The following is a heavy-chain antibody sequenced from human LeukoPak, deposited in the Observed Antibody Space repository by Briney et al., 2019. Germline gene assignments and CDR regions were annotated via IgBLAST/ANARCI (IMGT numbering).Heavy chain of an antibody. V-gene: IGHV3-11*01. CDR2: ISSSGSTI. CDR1: GFTFSDYY. Sequence: GGSLRLSCAASGFTFSDYYMSWIRHAPEQGRERVSYISSSGSTIYYADSVKGRFTISRDNAKNSLYLQMNSLRAEDTAVYYCARVRERRYFDYWGQGTLVTVSS. J-gene: IGHJ4*02. CDR3: ARVRERRYFDY. D-gene: IGHD1-1*01.